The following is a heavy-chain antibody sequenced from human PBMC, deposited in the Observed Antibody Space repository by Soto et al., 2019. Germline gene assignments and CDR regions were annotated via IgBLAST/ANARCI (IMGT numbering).Heavy chain of an antibody. CDR1: GYTFTSYD. CDR3: ARVECGNAANWFDP. V-gene: IGHV1-8*01. Sequence: QVQLVQSGAEVQKPGASVKVSCKASGYTFTSYDINWVRQATGQGLEWMGWMNPNSGNTGNAQKFQGRVTMTRNTSISTAYMELSSLRSEDTAVYYCARVECGNAANWFDPWGQGTLVTVSS. J-gene: IGHJ5*02. D-gene: IGHD2-15*01. CDR2: MNPNSGNT.